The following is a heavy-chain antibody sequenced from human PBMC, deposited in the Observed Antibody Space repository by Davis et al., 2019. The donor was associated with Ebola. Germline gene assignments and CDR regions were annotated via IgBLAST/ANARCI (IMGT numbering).Heavy chain of an antibody. CDR2: ISYDGSNK. V-gene: IGHV3-30*18. D-gene: IGHD1-14*01. CDR1: GFTFSSYG. CDR3: AKVDRGY. Sequence: GESLKISCAASGFTFSSYGMHWVRQAPGKGLEWVAVISYDGSNKYYADSVKGRFTISRDNSKNTLYLQMNSLRAEDTAVYYCAKVDRGYWGQGTLVTVSS. J-gene: IGHJ4*02.